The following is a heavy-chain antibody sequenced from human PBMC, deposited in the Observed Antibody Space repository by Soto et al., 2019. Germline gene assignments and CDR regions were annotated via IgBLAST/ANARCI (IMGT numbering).Heavy chain of an antibody. CDR2: IYYSGST. Sequence: PSETLSLTCTVSGGSISSSSYYWGWIRQPPGKGLEWIGSIYYSGSTYYNPSLKSRVTISVDTSKNQFSLKLSSVTAADTAVYYCARDLRLYCSSTSCTSNWFDPWGQGTLVTVSS. CDR1: GGSISSSSYY. V-gene: IGHV4-39*07. D-gene: IGHD2-2*01. J-gene: IGHJ5*02. CDR3: ARDLRLYCSSTSCTSNWFDP.